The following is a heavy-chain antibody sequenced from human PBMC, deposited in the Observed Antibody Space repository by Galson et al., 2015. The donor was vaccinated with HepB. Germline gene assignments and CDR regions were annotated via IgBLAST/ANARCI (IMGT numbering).Heavy chain of an antibody. CDR2: IYPGDSDT. J-gene: IGHJ6*03. D-gene: IGHD2-2*02. CDR3: ARHLGYCSSTSCHSMDV. V-gene: IGHV5-51*01. CDR1: GYSFTSYW. Sequence: QSGAEVKKPGESLKISCKGSGYSFTSYWIGWVRQMPGKGLEWMGIIYPGDSDTRYSPSFQGQVTISADKSISTAYLQWSSLKASDTATYYCARHLGYCSSTSCHSMDVWGKGTTVTVSS.